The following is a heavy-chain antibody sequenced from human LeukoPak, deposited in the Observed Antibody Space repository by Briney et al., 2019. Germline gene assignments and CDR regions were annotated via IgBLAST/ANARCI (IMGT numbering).Heavy chain of an antibody. CDR2: ISAYNGNA. CDR3: ARFRAGVGEPYGDY. V-gene: IGHV1-18*04. CDR1: GYIFTDYY. Sequence: ASVKVSCKASGYIFTDYYMHLLRQAPGQGLEWMGWISAYNGNANYAQKLQGRVTMTTDTSTSTAYMELRSLRSNDTAVYYCARFRAGVGEPYGDYWGQGTLVTVSS. D-gene: IGHD3-10*01. J-gene: IGHJ4*02.